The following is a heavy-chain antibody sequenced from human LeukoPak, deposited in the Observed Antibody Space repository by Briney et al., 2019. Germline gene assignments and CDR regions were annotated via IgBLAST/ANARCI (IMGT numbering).Heavy chain of an antibody. CDR3: ARASLSHYDFWSGYSFDY. CDR2: ISSSSSYI. J-gene: IGHJ4*02. D-gene: IGHD3-3*01. Sequence: GGSLRLSCAASGFTVSGNYMSWVRQAPGKGLEWVSSISSSSSYIYYADSVKGRFTISRDNAKNSLYLQMNSLRAEDTAVYYCARASLSHYDFWSGYSFDYWGQGTLVTVSS. CDR1: GFTVSGNY. V-gene: IGHV3-21*01.